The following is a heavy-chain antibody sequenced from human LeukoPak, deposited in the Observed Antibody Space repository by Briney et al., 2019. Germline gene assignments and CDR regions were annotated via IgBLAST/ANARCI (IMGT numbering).Heavy chain of an antibody. CDR2: IYYSGST. D-gene: IGHD1-14*01. V-gene: IGHV4-39*07. CDR3: ARDMRLEPSQTDAFDI. J-gene: IGHJ3*02. Sequence: SETLSLTCTVSGGSISSSSYYWGWIRQPPGKGLERIGSIYYSGSTYYNPSLKSRVTISVDTSKNQFSLKLSSVTAADTAVYYCARDMRLEPSQTDAFDIWGQGTMVTVSS. CDR1: GGSISSSSYY.